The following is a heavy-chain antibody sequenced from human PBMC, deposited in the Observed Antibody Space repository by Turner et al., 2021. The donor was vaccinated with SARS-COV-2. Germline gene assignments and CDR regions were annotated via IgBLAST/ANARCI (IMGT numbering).Heavy chain of an antibody. V-gene: IGHV1-69*04. CDR1: GGTFSSYA. CDR3: AKKEVRGVIEDYYYGMDV. CDR2: IIPILGRA. D-gene: IGHD3-10*01. Sequence: QVQLVQSGAEVKKPGSSVKVSCKASGGTFSSYAISWVRQAPGQGLEWRGRIIPILGRANYAQKCQGRVTVTADKSTNTAYMELSSLRSEDTAVYYCAKKEVRGVIEDYYYGMDVWGQGTTVTVSS. J-gene: IGHJ6*02.